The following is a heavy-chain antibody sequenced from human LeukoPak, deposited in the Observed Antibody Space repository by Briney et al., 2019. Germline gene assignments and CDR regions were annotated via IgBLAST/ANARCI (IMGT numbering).Heavy chain of an antibody. CDR3: ARVGYFGSGNYYNDRGAFDY. CDR2: IYYTGST. Sequence: SETLSLTCTVSGGSISNYYWSWIRQPPGKGLEWIAYIYYTGSTNYNPSLKSRVTISVDTSKNQFSLKLSSVTADTAVYYCARVGYFGSGNYYNDRGAFDYWGQGTLVTVSS. D-gene: IGHD3-10*01. V-gene: IGHV4-59*01. CDR1: GGSISNYY. J-gene: IGHJ4*02.